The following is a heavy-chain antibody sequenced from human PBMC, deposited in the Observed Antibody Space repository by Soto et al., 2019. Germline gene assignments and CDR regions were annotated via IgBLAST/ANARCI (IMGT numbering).Heavy chain of an antibody. Sequence: QVQLVQSGAEVKKPGASVKVSCKVSGYTLTDLSMHWVRQAPGKGLEWMGGFDPEDGETIYAQKFQGRVTMTEDTSTDTAYMELSSLRSEDTAVYYCATDRRIVGATTWGWGWFDPWGQGTLVTVSS. D-gene: IGHD1-26*01. CDR1: GYTLTDLS. CDR3: ATDRRIVGATTWGWGWFDP. CDR2: FDPEDGET. V-gene: IGHV1-24*01. J-gene: IGHJ5*02.